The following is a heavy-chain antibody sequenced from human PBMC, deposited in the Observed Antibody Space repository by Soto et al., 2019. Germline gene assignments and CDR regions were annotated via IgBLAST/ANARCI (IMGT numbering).Heavy chain of an antibody. CDR3: ATGRNYFDP. CDR1: EYTFSTYY. J-gene: IGHJ5*02. V-gene: IGHV1-46*01. CDR2: IKPSNDDT. Sequence: QVQLVQSGAEVKKPGASVKISCKASEYTFSTYYMNWVRQAPGQGLEWMGLIKPSNDDTIYAQKFQGRVTMTRDTSTGTVYMELSSLTSEDTAVYYCATGRNYFDPWGQGTLVTVSS.